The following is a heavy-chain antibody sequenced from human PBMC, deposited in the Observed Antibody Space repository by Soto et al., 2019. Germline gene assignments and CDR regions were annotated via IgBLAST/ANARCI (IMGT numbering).Heavy chain of an antibody. V-gene: IGHV1-8*01. CDR1: GYTFTSYD. CDR3: AREYCSSTSCYGPNWFDP. CDR2: MNPNSGNT. Sequence: ASVKVSCKASGYTFTSYDINWVRQATGQGLEWMGWMNPNSGNTGYAQKFQGRVTMTRNTSISTAYMELSSLRSEDTAVYYCAREYCSSTSCYGPNWFDPWGQGTLVTVSS. D-gene: IGHD2-2*01. J-gene: IGHJ5*02.